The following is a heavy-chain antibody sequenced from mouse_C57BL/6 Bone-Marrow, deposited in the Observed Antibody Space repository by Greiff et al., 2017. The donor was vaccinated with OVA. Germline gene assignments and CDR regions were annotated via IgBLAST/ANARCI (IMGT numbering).Heavy chain of an antibody. CDR2: IDPETGGT. Sequence: QVQLQQSGAELVRPGASVTLSCKASGYTFTDYEMHWVKQTPVHGLEWIGAIDPETGGTAYNQKFKGKAILTADKSSSTAYMELRSLTSEDSAVYYCTSSDGYYEAYWGQGTLGTVSA. D-gene: IGHD2-3*01. J-gene: IGHJ3*01. CDR3: TSSDGYYEAY. CDR1: GYTFTDYE. V-gene: IGHV1-15*01.